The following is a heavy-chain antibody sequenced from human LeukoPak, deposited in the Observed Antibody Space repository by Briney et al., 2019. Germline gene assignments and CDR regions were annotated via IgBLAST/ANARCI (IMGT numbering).Heavy chain of an antibody. CDR3: ARAVRNPQSSDAFDI. CDR1: GGSISSGGHF. CDR2: MYESGST. J-gene: IGHJ3*02. Sequence: SSQTLSLTCTVSGGSISSGGHFWNWVRQPPGKGLEWIGYMYESGSTSYNPSLKSRVTVSVDTSKNQFSLKLSSVTAADTAVYYCARAVRNPQSSDAFDIWGQGTMVTVSS. V-gene: IGHV4-30-2*01.